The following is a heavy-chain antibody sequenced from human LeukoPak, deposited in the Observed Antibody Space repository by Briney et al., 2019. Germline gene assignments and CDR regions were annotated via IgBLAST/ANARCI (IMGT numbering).Heavy chain of an antibody. J-gene: IGHJ4*02. D-gene: IGHD6-6*01. Sequence: ASVKVSCKASGYTFTGYYMHWVRQAPGQGLEWMGGTNPHSGATNYAQKFQGRVTMTSDTSISTAYMELSRLRSDDTALYYCARVQYSGSAALDYWGQGTLVTVSS. V-gene: IGHV1-2*02. CDR1: GYTFTGYY. CDR2: TNPHSGAT. CDR3: ARVQYSGSAALDY.